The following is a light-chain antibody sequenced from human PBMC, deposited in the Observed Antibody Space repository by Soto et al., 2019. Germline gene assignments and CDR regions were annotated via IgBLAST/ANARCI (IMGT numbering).Light chain of an antibody. CDR2: DVS. J-gene: IGLJ1*01. Sequence: QSVLTQPRSVSGSPGQSVTISCAGTSSDVGGYNYVSWYQQHPGKAPKLMIYDVSKRPPGVPDRFSGSKSGNTASLTISGLQAEDEADYYCCSYAGSYSSFGTGTKVTV. V-gene: IGLV2-11*01. CDR3: CSYAGSYSS. CDR1: SSDVGGYNY.